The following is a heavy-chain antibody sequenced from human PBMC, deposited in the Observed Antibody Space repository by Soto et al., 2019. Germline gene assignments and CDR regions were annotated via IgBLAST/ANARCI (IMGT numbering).Heavy chain of an antibody. CDR1: GFTFSDYF. D-gene: IGHD3-16*01. CDR3: ARGGGPYGMDV. J-gene: IGHJ6*02. CDR2: ISSSGTTV. Sequence: GGSLRLSCAASGFTFSDYFMTWIRQAPGKGLEWVSYISSSGTTVYYADSVKGRFTISRDTAKNSPYLQMNSLRAEDTAVYYCARGGGPYGMDVWGQGTTVTVSS. V-gene: IGHV3-11*01.